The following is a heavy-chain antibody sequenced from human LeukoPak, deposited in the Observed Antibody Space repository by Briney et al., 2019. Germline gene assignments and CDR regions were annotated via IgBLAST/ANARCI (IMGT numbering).Heavy chain of an antibody. Sequence: GGSLRLSCAASGFTFSSYAMSWVRQAPGKGLEWVSAISGSGSSTYHAASVKGRLTISRDNSKNTLYLQMNSLRAEDTAVYYCAKSRGILRAFDIWGQGTMVTVSS. CDR1: GFTFSSYA. CDR3: AKSRGILRAFDI. J-gene: IGHJ3*02. D-gene: IGHD3-16*01. CDR2: ISGSGSST. V-gene: IGHV3-23*01.